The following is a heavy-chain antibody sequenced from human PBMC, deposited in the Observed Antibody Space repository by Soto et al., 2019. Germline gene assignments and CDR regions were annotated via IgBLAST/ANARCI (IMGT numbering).Heavy chain of an antibody. Sequence: SVKVSCKASGGTFSSYTISWVRQAPGQGLEWMGRIIPILGIANYAQKFQGRVTITADKSTSTAYMELSSLRSEDTAVYYCARAKTLRITEKYPNYFDYWGQGTQVTVSS. CDR3: ARAKTLRITEKYPNYFDY. CDR1: GGTFSSYT. CDR2: IIPILGIA. V-gene: IGHV1-69*02. J-gene: IGHJ4*02. D-gene: IGHD1-20*01.